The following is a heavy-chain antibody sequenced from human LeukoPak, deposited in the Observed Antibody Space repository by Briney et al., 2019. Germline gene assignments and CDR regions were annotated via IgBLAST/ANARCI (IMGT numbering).Heavy chain of an antibody. V-gene: IGHV4-59*06. CDR1: GGSIRSYY. D-gene: IGHD5-24*01. CDR2: IYYSGST. CDR3: ARDRRDGYNWFDP. Sequence: PSETLSLTCNVSGGSIRSYYWSWVRQPPGKGLEWIGYIYYSGSTYYNPSLKSRVTISVDTSKNQFSLKLSSVTAADTAVYYCARDRRDGYNWFDPWGQGTLVTVSS. J-gene: IGHJ5*02.